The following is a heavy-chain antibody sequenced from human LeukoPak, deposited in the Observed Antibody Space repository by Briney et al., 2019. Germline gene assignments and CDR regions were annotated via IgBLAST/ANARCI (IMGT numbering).Heavy chain of an antibody. D-gene: IGHD4-17*01. J-gene: IGHJ3*02. Sequence: SVKVSCKASGGTFSSYAISWVRQAPGQGLEWMGGIIPIFGTANYAQKFQGRVTITADESTSTAYMELSSLRSEDTAVYYCATSDPLRNDAFDIWGQGTMVTVSS. CDR1: GGTFSSYA. V-gene: IGHV1-69*13. CDR2: IIPIFGTA. CDR3: ATSDPLRNDAFDI.